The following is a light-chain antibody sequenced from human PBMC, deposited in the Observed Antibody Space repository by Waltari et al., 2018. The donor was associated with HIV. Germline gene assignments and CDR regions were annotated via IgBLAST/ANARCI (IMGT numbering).Light chain of an antibody. Sequence: QSALTQPASVSGSPGQSITISCTGTSSDVGGYNYGPWYQQHPGKAPKLMIYDVSKRPSGVSNRFSGSKSGNTASLTISGLQAEDETDYYCSSYTSSSTVVFGGGTKVTVL. CDR3: SSYTSSSTVV. V-gene: IGLV2-14*03. CDR1: SSDVGGYNY. J-gene: IGLJ2*01. CDR2: DVS.